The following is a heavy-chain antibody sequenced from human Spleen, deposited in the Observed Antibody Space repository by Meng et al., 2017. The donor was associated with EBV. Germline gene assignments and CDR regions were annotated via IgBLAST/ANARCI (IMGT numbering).Heavy chain of an antibody. J-gene: IGHJ1*01. CDR1: EGSVGRSKW. CDR2: INHSGST. D-gene: IGHD6-19*01. CDR3: ARGSSSGWYYEYFQH. V-gene: IGHV4-4*02. Sequence: QVDLEGGGRGLERPSGTLSLTCAVSEGSVGRSKWCCGRQHPGKGLEWIGQINHSGSTNYNPSLKSRVTISVDTSKNHFSLTLSSVTAADTAVYYCARGSSSGWYYEYFQHWGQGTLVTVSS.